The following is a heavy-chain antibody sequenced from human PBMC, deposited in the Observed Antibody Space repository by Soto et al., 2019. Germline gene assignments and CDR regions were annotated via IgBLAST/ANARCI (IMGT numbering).Heavy chain of an antibody. V-gene: IGHV4-59*08. D-gene: IGHD3-16*01. J-gene: IGHJ3*02. CDR2: IYYSGST. CDR3: ARIWGLDAFDI. Sequence: PSETLSLTCTVSGGSISSYYWSWIRQPPGKGLEWIGYIYYSGSTNYNPSLKTRVTISVDTSKNQFSLKLSSVTAADTAVYYCARIWGLDAFDIGGQGTMVTVSS. CDR1: GGSISSYY.